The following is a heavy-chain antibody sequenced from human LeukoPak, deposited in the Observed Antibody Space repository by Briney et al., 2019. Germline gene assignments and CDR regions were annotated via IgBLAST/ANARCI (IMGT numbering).Heavy chain of an antibody. D-gene: IGHD1-26*01. CDR1: EFTFNNYG. Sequence: GGSLRLSCAASEFTFNNYGVHWVRQAPGKGLEWVSAISDSGGSTYYADSVKGRFTISRDNSKNTLYLQMNSLRAEDTAIYYCAKRDTTHWGQRTRVTLPS. CDR3: AKRDTTH. CDR2: ISDSGGST. J-gene: IGHJ4*02. V-gene: IGHV3-23*01.